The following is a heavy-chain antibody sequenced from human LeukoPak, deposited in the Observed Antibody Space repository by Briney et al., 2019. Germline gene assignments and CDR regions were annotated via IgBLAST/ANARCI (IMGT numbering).Heavy chain of an antibody. CDR1: GYTFTGYY. CDR3: ARGAHTSGWYGDFDY. V-gene: IGHV1-2*02. Sequence: ASVKVSCKASGYTFTGYYMHWVRQAPGQGLEWMGWINPNSGGTNYAQKFQGRVTMARVTSISTAYMELSSLRSDDTAVYYCARGAHTSGWYGDFDYWGQGTLVTVSS. J-gene: IGHJ4*02. CDR2: INPNSGGT. D-gene: IGHD6-19*01.